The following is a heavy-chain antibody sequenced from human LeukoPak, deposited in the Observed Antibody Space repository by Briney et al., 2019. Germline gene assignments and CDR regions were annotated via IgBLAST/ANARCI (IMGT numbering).Heavy chain of an antibody. CDR2: IYYSGST. CDR1: GGPISSYY. D-gene: IGHD3-3*01. Sequence: SETLSLTCTVSGGPISSYYWSWIRQPPGKGLEWIGYIYYSGSTNYNPSLKSRVTISVDTSKNQFSLKLSSVTAADTAVYYCARARERYGFLEWLALDYWGQGTLVTVSS. V-gene: IGHV4-59*01. J-gene: IGHJ4*02. CDR3: ARARERYGFLEWLALDY.